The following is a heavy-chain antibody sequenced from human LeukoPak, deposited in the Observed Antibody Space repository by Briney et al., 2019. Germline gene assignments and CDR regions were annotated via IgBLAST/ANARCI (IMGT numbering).Heavy chain of an antibody. D-gene: IGHD3-22*01. CDR3: ARDSTPYYDSSGYYLDD. CDR1: GFTFSSYW. Sequence: GGSLRLSCAASGFTFSSYWMHWVRQAPGKGLVWVSRINVDGRTTSYVDSVKGRFTISRDNAKNTLYLQMNSLRAEDTAVYYCARDSTPYYDSSGYYLDDWGQGALVTVSS. V-gene: IGHV3-74*01. J-gene: IGHJ4*02. CDR2: INVDGRTT.